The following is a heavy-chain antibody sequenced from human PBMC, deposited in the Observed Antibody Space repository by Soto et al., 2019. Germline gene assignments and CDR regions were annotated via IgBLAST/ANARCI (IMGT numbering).Heavy chain of an antibody. CDR3: ARELRRYSSSSAYGMDV. Sequence: QVQLVQSGAEVKKPGASVKVSCKASGYTFTSYGISWVRQAPGQGLEWRGGISAYNGNTNYAQKLQGRVTMTTDAAKSTAYMELRSLRSDDADVYYCARELRRYSSSSAYGMDVWGQGTTVTVSS. CDR1: GYTFTSYG. V-gene: IGHV1-18*04. D-gene: IGHD6-6*01. J-gene: IGHJ6*02. CDR2: ISAYNGNT.